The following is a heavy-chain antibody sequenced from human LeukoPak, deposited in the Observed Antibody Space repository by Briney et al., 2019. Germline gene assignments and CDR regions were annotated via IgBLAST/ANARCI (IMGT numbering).Heavy chain of an antibody. D-gene: IGHD3-10*01. V-gene: IGHV3-20*01. Sequence: GGSLRLSCAASGFIFDDYGMSWVRQVPGKGLEWVSGINWNGRSLGYADSVKGRFTISRDNAKKSLYLQMNTLRAEDTAFYHCARDGRHYYGSGSYYLDWFDPWGQGTLVTVSS. CDR2: INWNGRSL. J-gene: IGHJ5*02. CDR3: ARDGRHYYGSGSYYLDWFDP. CDR1: GFIFDDYG.